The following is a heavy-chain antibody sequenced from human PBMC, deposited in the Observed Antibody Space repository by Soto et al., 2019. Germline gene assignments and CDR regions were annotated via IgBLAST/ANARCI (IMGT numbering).Heavy chain of an antibody. Sequence: SETLSLTCTVSGGSISSGGYYWSWIRQHPGKGLEWIGYIYYSGSTYYNPSLKSRVTISVDTSKTQFSLTLSSVTAADTAVYYCARPYDSSGYLGYWGQGTLVTVSS. CDR1: GGSISSGGYY. J-gene: IGHJ4*02. CDR3: ARPYDSSGYLGY. D-gene: IGHD3-22*01. V-gene: IGHV4-39*01. CDR2: IYYSGST.